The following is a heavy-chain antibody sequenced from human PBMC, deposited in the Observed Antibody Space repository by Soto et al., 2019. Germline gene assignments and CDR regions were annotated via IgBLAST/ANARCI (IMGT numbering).Heavy chain of an antibody. CDR3: ARGARYIDY. CDR2: INHSGST. V-gene: IGHV4-34*01. Sequence: QVQLQQWGAGLLKPSETLSLTCAVYGGSFSGYYWSWIRQPPGKGLEWIGEINHSGSTNYNPSLKXRXTXXVDTSKNQFSLKLSSVTAADTAVYYCARGARYIDYWGQGTLVTVSS. J-gene: IGHJ4*02. D-gene: IGHD3-16*02. CDR1: GGSFSGYY.